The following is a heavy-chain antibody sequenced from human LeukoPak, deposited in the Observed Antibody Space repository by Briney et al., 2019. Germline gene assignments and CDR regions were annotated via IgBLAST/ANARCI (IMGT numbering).Heavy chain of an antibody. CDR1: EFTFFSYG. J-gene: IGHJ4*01. Sequence: GGSLRLSCVASEFTFFSYGMQWVRQAPGKGLVWVSRICTDGTTTIYADSVKGRFTISRDNAKNTLYLEMKSLRVEDTAVYYCARELPREVTLDYWGQGTLVTVS. CDR2: ICTDGTTT. D-gene: IGHD2-21*02. V-gene: IGHV3-74*01. CDR3: ARELPREVTLDY.